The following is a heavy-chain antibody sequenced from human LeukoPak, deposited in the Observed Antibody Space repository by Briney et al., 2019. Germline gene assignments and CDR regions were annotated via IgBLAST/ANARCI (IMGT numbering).Heavy chain of an antibody. V-gene: IGHV4-59*01. D-gene: IGHD3-22*01. CDR1: GGSISGSY. Sequence: PSETLSLTCTVSGGSISGSYWSWIRQPPGKGLEWIGFIYYSGSTNYTPSLKGRVTISVDTSKNQFSLKLSSVTAADTAVYYCARNLIVVFNDAFDIWGQGTMVTVSS. CDR2: IYYSGST. CDR3: ARNLIVVFNDAFDI. J-gene: IGHJ3*02.